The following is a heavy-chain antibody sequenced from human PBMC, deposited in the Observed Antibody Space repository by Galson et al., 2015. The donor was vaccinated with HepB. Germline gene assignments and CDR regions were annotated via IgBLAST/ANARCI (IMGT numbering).Heavy chain of an antibody. CDR3: ARVFFVGGQRHDAFDI. J-gene: IGHJ3*02. CDR2: INPNSGGT. V-gene: IGHV1-2*02. D-gene: IGHD2-21*01. CDR1: GYTFTGYY. Sequence: SVKVSCKASGYTFTGYYMHWVRQAPGQGLEWMGWINPNSGGTNYAQKFQGRVTMTRDTSISTAYMELSRLRSDDTAVYYCARVFFVGGQRHDAFDIWGQGTMVTVSS.